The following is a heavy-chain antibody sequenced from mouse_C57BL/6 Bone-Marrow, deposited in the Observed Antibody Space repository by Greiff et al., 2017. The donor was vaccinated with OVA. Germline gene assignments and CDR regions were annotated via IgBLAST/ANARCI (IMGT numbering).Heavy chain of an antibody. V-gene: IGHV5-4*01. CDR3: ARAMEYYYGSRFDY. Sequence: EVQLVESGGGLVKPGGSLKLSCAASGFTFSSYAMSWVRQTPEKRLEWVATISDGGSYTYYPDNVKGRFTISRDNAKNNLYLQMSHLKSEDTAMYYCARAMEYYYGSRFDYWGQGTPLTVSS. CDR1: GFTFSSYA. J-gene: IGHJ2*01. CDR2: ISDGGSYT. D-gene: IGHD1-1*01.